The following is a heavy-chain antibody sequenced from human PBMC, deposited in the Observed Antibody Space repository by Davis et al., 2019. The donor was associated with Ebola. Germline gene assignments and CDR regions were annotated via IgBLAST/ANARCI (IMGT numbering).Heavy chain of an antibody. Sequence: MPSETLSLTCTVSGGAITSYYWGWIRQPPGKGLEYIGSIYYSGSTYYNPSLKSRVTISVDTSKNQFSLKLSSVTAADTAVYYCARRVTYYYDSSGYTIHYYFDYWGQGTLVTVSS. CDR1: GGAITSYY. V-gene: IGHV4-39*01. CDR3: ARRVTYYYDSSGYTIHYYFDY. D-gene: IGHD3-22*01. J-gene: IGHJ4*02. CDR2: IYYSGST.